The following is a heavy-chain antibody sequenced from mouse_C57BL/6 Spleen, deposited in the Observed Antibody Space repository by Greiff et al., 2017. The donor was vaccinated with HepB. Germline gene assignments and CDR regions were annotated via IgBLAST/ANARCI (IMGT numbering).Heavy chain of an antibody. Sequence: EVQLQQSGPELVKPGASVKISCKASGYTFTDYYMNWVKQSHGKSLEWIGDINPNNGGTSYNQKFKGKATLTVDKSSSTAYMEHRSLTSEDSAVYYCARWFDYWGQGTTLTVSS. CDR3: ARWFDY. CDR1: GYTFTDYY. CDR2: INPNNGGT. V-gene: IGHV1-26*01. J-gene: IGHJ2*01.